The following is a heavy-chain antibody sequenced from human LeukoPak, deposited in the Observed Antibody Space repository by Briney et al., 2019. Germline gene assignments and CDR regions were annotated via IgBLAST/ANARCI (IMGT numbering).Heavy chain of an antibody. D-gene: IGHD5-12*01. Sequence: GASVKVSCKASGYTFTSYGIAWVRQAPGQGLQWMGWISANNGDTSYSQKLQGRVTMTTDTSTNTAYMELRSLTSDDTAVYYCARTRYSGLSGPWGQGTLVTVSS. CDR3: ARTRYSGLSGP. CDR1: GYTFTSYG. J-gene: IGHJ5*02. V-gene: IGHV1-18*01. CDR2: ISANNGDT.